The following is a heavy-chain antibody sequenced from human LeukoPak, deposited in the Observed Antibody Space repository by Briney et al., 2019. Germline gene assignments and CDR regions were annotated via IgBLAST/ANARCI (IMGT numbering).Heavy chain of an antibody. CDR2: INSDGSRT. J-gene: IGHJ4*02. V-gene: IGHV3-74*01. Sequence: GRSLRLSCAASGFTFSSYWMHWVRQAPGKWLVWDSRINSDGSRTIYADSVKGRLTISRDNAKNTLYLQMNSLRAEDTSVYYCARDRNTGSSYENLFEYWGQGSLVTVSS. CDR1: GFTFSSYW. D-gene: IGHD1-26*01. CDR3: ARDRNTGSSYENLFEY.